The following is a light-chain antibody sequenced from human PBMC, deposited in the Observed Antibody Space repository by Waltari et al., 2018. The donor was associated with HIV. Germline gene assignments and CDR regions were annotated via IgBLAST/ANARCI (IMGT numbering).Light chain of an antibody. V-gene: IGLV3-19*01. Sequence: SSELTQDPAVSVALGQTVRITCQGDSLTRYYASWYQQKPGQAPVLVIYGENHRPSGSPDRFSGSSSGNTASLTITGAQAEDEADYYCSSRDSTYNPVVFGGGTNLTVL. CDR3: SSRDSTYNPVV. CDR2: GEN. J-gene: IGLJ2*01. CDR1: SLTRYY.